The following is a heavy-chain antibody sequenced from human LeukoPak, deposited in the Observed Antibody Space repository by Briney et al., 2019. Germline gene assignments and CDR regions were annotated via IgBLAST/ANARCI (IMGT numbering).Heavy chain of an antibody. CDR3: ARDLSYVDGDHYFDY. J-gene: IGHJ4*02. CDR2: IYYSGST. CDR1: GGSISSGDYY. Sequence: SETLSHTRTVPGGSISSGDYYSSWTRHPPGNGLEWLGYIYYSGSTYYNPSLKSRVTISVDTSKNQFSLKLSSVTGADTAVYYCARDLSYVDGDHYFDYWGQGTLVTVST. D-gene: IGHD2/OR15-2a*01. V-gene: IGHV4-30-4*02.